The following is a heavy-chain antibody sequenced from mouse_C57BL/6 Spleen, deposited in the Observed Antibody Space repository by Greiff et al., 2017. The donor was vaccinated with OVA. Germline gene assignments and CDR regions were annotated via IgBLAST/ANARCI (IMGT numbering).Heavy chain of an antibody. CDR1: GYSITSGYY. V-gene: IGHV3-6*01. CDR2: ISYDGSN. D-gene: IGHD2-3*01. CDR3: ARGIGGYYEGGMDY. J-gene: IGHJ4*01. Sequence: ESGPGLVKPSQSLSLTCSVTGYSITSGYYWNWIRQFPGNKLEWMGYISYDGSNNYNPSLKNRISITRDTSKNQFFLKLNSVTTEDTATYYCARGIGGYYEGGMDYWGQGTSVTVSS.